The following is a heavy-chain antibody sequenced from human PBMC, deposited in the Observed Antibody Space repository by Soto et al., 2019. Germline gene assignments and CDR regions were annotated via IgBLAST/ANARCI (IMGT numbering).Heavy chain of an antibody. CDR1: GFTFSSYW. J-gene: IGHJ6*02. V-gene: IGHV3-74*01. CDR3: ARGGGCSGGSCYPLYYGLDV. CDR2: INSDGSST. D-gene: IGHD2-15*01. Sequence: GGSLRLSCAASGFTFSSYWMLWLRQAPGKGLVWVSRINSDGSSTSYADSVKGRFTISRDNAKNTLYLQMNSLRAEDTAVYYCARGGGCSGGSCYPLYYGLDVWGQGTTVTVSS.